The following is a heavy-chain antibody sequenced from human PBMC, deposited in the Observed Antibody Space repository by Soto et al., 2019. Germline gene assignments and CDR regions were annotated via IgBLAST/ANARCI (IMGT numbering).Heavy chain of an antibody. CDR2: IYHSGST. CDR1: GYSISSGYS. J-gene: IGHJ4*02. CDR3: ARYDILTGYLFGLDY. Sequence: PETLSLTCAVSGYSISSGYSWGWIRQPPGKGLEWIGSIYHSGSTYYNPSLKSRVTISVDTSKNQFSLKLSSVTAADTAVYYCARYDILTGYLFGLDYWGQGTLVTGSS. D-gene: IGHD3-9*01. V-gene: IGHV4-38-2*01.